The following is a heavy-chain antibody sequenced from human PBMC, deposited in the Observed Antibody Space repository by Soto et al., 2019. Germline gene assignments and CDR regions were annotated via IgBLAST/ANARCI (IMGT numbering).Heavy chain of an antibody. V-gene: IGHV4-59*08. CDR1: GGSISSYY. J-gene: IGHJ6*03. D-gene: IGHD4-17*01. Sequence: SETLSLTCTVSGGSISSYYWSWIRQPPGKGLEWIGYIYYSGSTNYNPSLKSRVTISVDTSKNQFSLKLSSVTAADTAVYYCASNYGDYLPPYMDVWGKGTTVTVSS. CDR3: ASNYGDYLPPYMDV. CDR2: IYYSGST.